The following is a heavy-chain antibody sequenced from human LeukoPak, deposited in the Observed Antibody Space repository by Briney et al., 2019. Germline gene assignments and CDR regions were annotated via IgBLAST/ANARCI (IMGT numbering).Heavy chain of an antibody. V-gene: IGHV3-74*01. J-gene: IGHJ4*02. D-gene: IGHD2-15*01. Sequence: PGGSLRLSCAASGFPFSNYWMHWVRQAPGKGPEWVARVYKDGSITNYADSVKGRFTISRDNAKNTVYLQMNSLRVEDTAVYYCARDLLCSGGSCYSTPDDYWGQGTLVTVSS. CDR3: ARDLLCSGGSCYSTPDDY. CDR1: GFPFSNYW. CDR2: VYKDGSIT.